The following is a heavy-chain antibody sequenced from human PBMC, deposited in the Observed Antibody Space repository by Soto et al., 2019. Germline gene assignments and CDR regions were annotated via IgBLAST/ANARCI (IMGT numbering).Heavy chain of an antibody. J-gene: IGHJ4*02. V-gene: IGHV4-31*03. D-gene: IGHD6-19*01. Sequence: QVQLQESGPGLVKPSQTLSLTCTVSGGSISSGGSYWTWIRQHPGKGLEWIGYIYYSGSTYYNPSLKSRVTIPVDTSENQFSLNLSSVTAADTAVYYCARDGTSGWVDSWGQGILVTVSS. CDR3: ARDGTSGWVDS. CDR2: IYYSGST. CDR1: GGSISSGGSY.